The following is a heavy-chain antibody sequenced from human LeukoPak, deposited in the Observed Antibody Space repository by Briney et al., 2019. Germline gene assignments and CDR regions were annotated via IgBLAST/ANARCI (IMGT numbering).Heavy chain of an antibody. CDR2: ISTSGGTT. J-gene: IGHJ4*02. Sequence: GGSLRLSCAASGFTFSGSAMSWVRQAPGKGLEWVSAISTSGGTTYYADSVKGRFTISRDNSQNTLYLQMNSLRAEDTAVYYCAQQLGYCSRGSCYFTYWGQGTLVTVSS. D-gene: IGHD2-15*01. CDR3: AQQLGYCSRGSCYFTY. CDR1: GFTFSGSA. V-gene: IGHV3-23*01.